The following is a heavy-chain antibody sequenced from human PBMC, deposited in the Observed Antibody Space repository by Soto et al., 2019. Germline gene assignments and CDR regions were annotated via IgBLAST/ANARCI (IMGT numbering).Heavy chain of an antibody. J-gene: IGHJ6*02. V-gene: IGHV4-39*01. CDR3: ARPYSSSWASYYYGMDV. Sequence: SETLSLTCTVSGGSISSSSYYWGWIRQPPGKGLEWIGSIYYSGSTYYNQSLKSRVTISVDTSKNQFSLKLSPVTAADTAVYYCARPYSSSWASYYYGMDVWGQGTTVT. D-gene: IGHD6-13*01. CDR2: IYYSGST. CDR1: GGSISSSSYY.